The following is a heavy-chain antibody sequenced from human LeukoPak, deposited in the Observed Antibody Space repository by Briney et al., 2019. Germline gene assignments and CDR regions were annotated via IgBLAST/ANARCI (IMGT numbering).Heavy chain of an antibody. J-gene: IGHJ3*02. V-gene: IGHV1-69*05. Sequence: SVKVSCKASGGTFSSYAISWVRQAPGQGLEWMGRIIPIFGTANYAQKSQGRVTITTDESTSTAYMELSSLRSEDTAVYYCARPDGSDAFDIWGQGTMVTVSS. CDR3: ARPDGSDAFDI. D-gene: IGHD5-24*01. CDR1: GGTFSSYA. CDR2: IIPIFGTA.